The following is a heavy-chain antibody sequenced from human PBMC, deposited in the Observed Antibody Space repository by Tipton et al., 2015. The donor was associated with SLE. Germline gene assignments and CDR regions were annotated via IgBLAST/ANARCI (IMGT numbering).Heavy chain of an antibody. J-gene: IGHJ3*02. V-gene: IGHV4-34*01. CDR1: GGSFSGYY. D-gene: IGHD7-27*01. Sequence: GLVKPSETLSLTCAVYGGSFSGYYWSWIRQPPGKGLEWIGEINHSGSTNYNPSLKSRVTISVDTSKNQFSLKLSSVTAADTAVYYCARDRSGDAFDIWGQGTMVTVS. CDR2: INHSGST. CDR3: ARDRSGDAFDI.